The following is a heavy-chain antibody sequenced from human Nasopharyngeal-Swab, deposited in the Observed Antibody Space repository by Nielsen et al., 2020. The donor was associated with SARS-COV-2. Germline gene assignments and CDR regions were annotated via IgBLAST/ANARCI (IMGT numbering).Heavy chain of an antibody. Sequence: ASVKVSCKASGYTFTSYAMHWVRQAPGQRLEWMGWINAGNGNTKYSQKFQGRVTITRDTSASTAYMELSSLRSEDTAVYYCASTPNYYDSSGYYFDYWGQGTLVTVSS. CDR3: ASTPNYYDSSGYYFDY. D-gene: IGHD3-22*01. CDR2: INAGNGNT. J-gene: IGHJ4*02. CDR1: GYTFTSYA. V-gene: IGHV1-3*01.